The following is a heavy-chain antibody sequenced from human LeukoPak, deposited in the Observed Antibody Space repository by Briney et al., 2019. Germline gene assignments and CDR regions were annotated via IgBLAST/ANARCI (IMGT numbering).Heavy chain of an antibody. Sequence: SESLSLTYAVYGGSFSGYYWSWIRQPPGKGLEWIGEINYSGNTNYNPSLKSRVTISLDTSKNQFSLKLSSVTAADTAVYYCARETRDYYVSGNYYFDYWGQGTLVTVSS. D-gene: IGHD3-10*01. J-gene: IGHJ4*02. CDR3: ARETRDYYVSGNYYFDY. CDR2: INYSGNT. V-gene: IGHV4-34*01. CDR1: GGSFSGYY.